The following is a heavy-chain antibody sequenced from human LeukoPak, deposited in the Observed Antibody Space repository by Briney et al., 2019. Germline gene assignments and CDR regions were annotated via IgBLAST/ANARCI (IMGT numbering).Heavy chain of an antibody. CDR2: IYVDGST. Sequence: GGSLRLSCAASGLTVSSNYMSWVRQAPGKGLGWVSVIYVDGSTYYADSVKGRFTISRDNSKNTLYLQMNSLRADDTAVYYCARDVSHRHLDYWGQGTLVTVSS. CDR1: GLTVSSNY. D-gene: IGHD2/OR15-2a*01. CDR3: ARDVSHRHLDY. J-gene: IGHJ4*02. V-gene: IGHV3-66*01.